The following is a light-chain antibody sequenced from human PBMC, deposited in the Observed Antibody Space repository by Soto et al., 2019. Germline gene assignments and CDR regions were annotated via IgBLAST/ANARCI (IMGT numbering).Light chain of an antibody. CDR2: WAS. J-gene: IGKJ1*01. Sequence: DTVMTQSPDSLAVSLGERATINCTSSQSVFYSSNNKNYLAWYQQKSGQPPKLLISWASTRESGVPDRFSGSGSGTDFTLTISSLQAEDVAVYYCQQYYSPPSTFGQGTKVEIK. V-gene: IGKV4-1*01. CDR1: QSVFYSSNNKNY. CDR3: QQYYSPPST.